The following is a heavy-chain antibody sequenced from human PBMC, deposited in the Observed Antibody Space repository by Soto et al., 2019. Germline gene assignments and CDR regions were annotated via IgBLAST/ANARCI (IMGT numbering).Heavy chain of an antibody. V-gene: IGHV4-59*01. D-gene: IGHD6-6*01. CDR1: GGSISSYY. CDR2: IYYSGST. CDR3: ARRVATRQMGYYFDY. Sequence: SETLSLTCTVSGGSISSYYWSWIRQPPGKGLEWIGYIYYSGSTNYNPSLKSRVTTSVDTSKNQFSLKLSSVTTADTAVYYCARRVATRQMGYYFDYWGKGTLVTVSS. J-gene: IGHJ4*02.